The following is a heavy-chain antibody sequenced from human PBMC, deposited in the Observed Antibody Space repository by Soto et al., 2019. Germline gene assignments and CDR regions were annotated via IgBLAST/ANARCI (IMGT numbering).Heavy chain of an antibody. CDR3: ARQRIAAAQYYFDY. D-gene: IGHD6-13*01. CDR1: GGSISSYY. Sequence: PSETLSLTRPVSGGSISSYYWSWIRQPTWKGLEWIGYIYYIGSTNYNPYLKSRVTISVDTSKNHFSLKLSSVTAADTAVYYCARQRIAAAQYYFDYWAQGILVTVSS. V-gene: IGHV4-59*01. J-gene: IGHJ4*02. CDR2: IYYIGST.